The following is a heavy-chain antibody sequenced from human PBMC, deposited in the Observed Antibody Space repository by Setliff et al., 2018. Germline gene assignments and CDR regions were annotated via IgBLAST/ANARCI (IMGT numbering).Heavy chain of an antibody. Sequence: GGSLRLSCAASGFTLSMYDVHWVRQATGEGLEWVAGIGSAGDTNYAASVKGRFTISRENGKNPLSLQMNSLRVGDAAVYFCARYNLPVDGAYGMDVWGQGTTVTVSS. D-gene: IGHD1-1*01. V-gene: IGHV3-13*01. CDR3: ARYNLPVDGAYGMDV. CDR1: GFTLSMYD. CDR2: IGSAGDT. J-gene: IGHJ6*02.